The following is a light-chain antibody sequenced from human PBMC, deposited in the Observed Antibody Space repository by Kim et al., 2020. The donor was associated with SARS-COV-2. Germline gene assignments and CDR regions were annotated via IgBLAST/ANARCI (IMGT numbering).Light chain of an antibody. Sequence: CPGESATLSGRARQSVSSNRLAWYQHKPGQAPRLLMFEASRRATGTPDRFSGSGSGTDFTLTISRLEPEDFAVYYCQQFGTSTPYTFGQGTKLEI. CDR1: QSVSSNR. V-gene: IGKV3-20*01. CDR3: QQFGTSTPYT. CDR2: EAS. J-gene: IGKJ2*01.